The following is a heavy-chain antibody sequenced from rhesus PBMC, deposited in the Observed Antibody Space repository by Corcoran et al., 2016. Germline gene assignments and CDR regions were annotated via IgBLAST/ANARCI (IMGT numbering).Heavy chain of an antibody. V-gene: IGHV1S2*01. CDR1: GYTFTDYY. CDR2: INPYNGKT. J-gene: IGHJ4*01. Sequence: QVQLVQSGAEVKKPGSSVKVSCKASGYTFTDYYMHWVRQAPRPGLEWMGWINPYNGKTKCAKKFQGRVTMTRDKSTSTAYMELSSLRSEDTAVYYCARENNIWTGFSYWGQGGLVTVSS. CDR3: ARENNIWTGFSY. D-gene: IGHD3-3*01.